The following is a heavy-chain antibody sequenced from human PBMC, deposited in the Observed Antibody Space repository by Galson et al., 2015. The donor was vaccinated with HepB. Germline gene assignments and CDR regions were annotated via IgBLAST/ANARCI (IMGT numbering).Heavy chain of an antibody. V-gene: IGHV1-69*10. Sequence: SVKVSCKASGCTFSSYTMHWVRQAPGQGLEWMGGIIPIIGIANYAQKFQGRVAITADKSTSTAYMELSSLRSEDTAVYYCARDAITYSSGMVDYWGQGTLVTVSS. D-gene: IGHD6-19*01. CDR1: GCTFSSYT. J-gene: IGHJ4*02. CDR2: IIPIIGIA. CDR3: ARDAITYSSGMVDY.